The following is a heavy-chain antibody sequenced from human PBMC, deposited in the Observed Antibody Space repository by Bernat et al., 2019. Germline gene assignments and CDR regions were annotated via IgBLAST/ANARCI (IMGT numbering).Heavy chain of an antibody. J-gene: IGHJ5*02. CDR3: ARTPLYYDILTGYPRNPWFDP. Sequence: QVQLQQWGAGLLKPSETLSLTCAVYGGSFSGYYWSWIRQPPGKGLEWIGEINHSGSTNYNPSLKSRVTISVDTSKNQFSLKLSSVTAADTAVYYCARTPLYYDILTGYPRNPWFDPWGQGTLVTVSS. V-gene: IGHV4-34*01. CDR1: GGSFSGYY. CDR2: INHSGST. D-gene: IGHD3-9*01.